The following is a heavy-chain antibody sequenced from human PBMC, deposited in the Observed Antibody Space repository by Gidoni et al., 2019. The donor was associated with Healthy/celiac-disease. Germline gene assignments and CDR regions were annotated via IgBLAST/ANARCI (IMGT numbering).Heavy chain of an antibody. CDR2: IRSKANSYAT. V-gene: IGHV3-73*02. J-gene: IGHJ6*02. CDR1: GFTFSGSA. D-gene: IGHD3-10*01. Sequence: EVQLVESGGGLVQPGGSLKLSCAASGFTFSGSAMHWVRQAPGKGLEWVGRIRSKANSYATAYAASVKGRFTISRDDSKNTAYLQMNSLKTEDTAVYYCTRTGPLLGGFRESFPVPYYYGMDVWGQGTTVTVSS. CDR3: TRTGPLLGGFRESFPVPYYYGMDV.